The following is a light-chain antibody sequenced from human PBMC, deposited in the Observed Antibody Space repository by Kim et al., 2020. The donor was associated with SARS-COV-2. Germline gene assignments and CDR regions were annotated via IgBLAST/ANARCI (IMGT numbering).Light chain of an antibody. V-gene: IGKV3-15*01. J-gene: IGKJ2*02. CDR2: GAS. CDR3: QEYNNWSCT. Sequence: SVSPGERATPSRRASQSVSTNLAWYQQKPGQAPRLLIYGASSRATGIPARFSGSGSETELTLTISSLQSEDFAIYYCQEYNNWSCTFGQGTKLEI. CDR1: QSVSTN.